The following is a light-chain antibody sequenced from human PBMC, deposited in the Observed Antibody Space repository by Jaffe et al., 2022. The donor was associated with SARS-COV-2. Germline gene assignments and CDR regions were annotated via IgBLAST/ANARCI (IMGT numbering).Light chain of an antibody. CDR3: QQYSLYSHHT. J-gene: IGKJ2*01. V-gene: IGKV1-5*03. CDR2: KAS. CDR1: QSINGW. Sequence: DIQMTQSPSTLSASVGDRVTLTCRASQSINGWLAWYQQRPGNAPKLLIYKASSLQSGVPSRFSGSGSGTDFTLTISSLQPDDFATYYCQQYSLYSHHTFGQGTKLEIK.